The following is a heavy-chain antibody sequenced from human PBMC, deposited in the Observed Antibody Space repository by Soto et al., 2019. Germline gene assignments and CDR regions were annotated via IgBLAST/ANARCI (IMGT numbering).Heavy chain of an antibody. V-gene: IGHV3-23*01. J-gene: IGHJ6*02. CDR1: GFTFSNYA. D-gene: IGHD3-3*01. CDR2: ISGGTT. CDR3: VKDWSGDKCPCLDV. Sequence: GGSLRLSCATSGFTFSNYAMTWVRQAPGEGLEWVSTISGGTTYYADSVKGRFTISRDNPKNTLELHMNSLRAEDTAVYYCVKDWSGDKCPCLDVWGQGTTVTAP.